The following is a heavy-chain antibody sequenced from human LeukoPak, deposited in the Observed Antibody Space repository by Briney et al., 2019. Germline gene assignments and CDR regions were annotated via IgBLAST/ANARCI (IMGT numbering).Heavy chain of an antibody. D-gene: IGHD1-14*01. CDR1: RFTFSSYG. Sequence: PGGSLRLSCAASRFTFSSYGMHWVRQAPGKGLEWVAFIWFDGSYNYYADSVKGRFTISRDNSKNTLYLQMNSLRAEDTAVYYCAKAEPASGYDYWGQGTLVTVSS. CDR3: AKAEPASGYDY. J-gene: IGHJ4*02. CDR2: IWFDGSYN. V-gene: IGHV3-30*02.